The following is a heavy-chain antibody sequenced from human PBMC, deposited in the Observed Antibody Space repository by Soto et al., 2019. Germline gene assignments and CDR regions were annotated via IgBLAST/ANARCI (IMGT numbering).Heavy chain of an antibody. CDR3: ARDKEYSYGWGTDYYYYYMDV. CDR1: GFTFSSYA. D-gene: IGHD5-18*01. V-gene: IGHV3-64*01. Sequence: GGSLRLSCAASGFTFSSYAMHWVRQAPGKGLEYVSAISSNGGSTYYANSVKGRFTISRDNSKNTLYLQMGSLRAEDMAVYYCARDKEYSYGWGTDYYYYYMDVWGKGTTVTVSS. J-gene: IGHJ6*03. CDR2: ISSNGGST.